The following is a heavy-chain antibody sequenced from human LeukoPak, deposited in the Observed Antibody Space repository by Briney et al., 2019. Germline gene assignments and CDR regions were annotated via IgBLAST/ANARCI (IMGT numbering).Heavy chain of an antibody. CDR3: ARVGEDSSGYYDAFDV. Sequence: PGGSLRLSCAASGFTFSDYYMSWIRQAPGKGLEWVSYISSSGSTIYYADSVKGRFTISRDNAKNVLCLQMNSLRDDDTAVYYCARVGEDSSGYYDAFDVWGQGTMVTVSS. D-gene: IGHD3-22*01. CDR2: ISSSGSTI. CDR1: GFTFSDYY. V-gene: IGHV3-11*04. J-gene: IGHJ3*01.